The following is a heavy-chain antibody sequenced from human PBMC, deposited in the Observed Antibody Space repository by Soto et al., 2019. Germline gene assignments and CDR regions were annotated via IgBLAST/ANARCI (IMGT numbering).Heavy chain of an antibody. J-gene: IGHJ3*02. CDR2: ISSSSSYI. Sequence: GGSLRLSCAASGFTFSSYSMNWVRQAPGKGLEWVSSISSSSSYIYYADSVKGRFTISRDNAKNSLYLQMNSLRAEDTAVYYCARDSPANDAFDIWGQGTMVTVSS. V-gene: IGHV3-21*01. CDR3: ARDSPANDAFDI. CDR1: GFTFSSYS.